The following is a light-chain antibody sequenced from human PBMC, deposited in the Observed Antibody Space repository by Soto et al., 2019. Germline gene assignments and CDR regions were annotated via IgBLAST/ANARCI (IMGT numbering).Light chain of an antibody. CDR2: EVS. CDR1: SSDVGGYNY. Sequence: QSVLTQPASVSGSPGQSITISCTGTSSDVGGYNYVSWYQQRPGKAPKLMIYEVSNRPSGVSNRFSGSKSGNTASLTISGLQAEDEADYYCSSYTSSSTLYVFGTGTKVTV. V-gene: IGLV2-14*01. CDR3: SSYTSSSTLYV. J-gene: IGLJ1*01.